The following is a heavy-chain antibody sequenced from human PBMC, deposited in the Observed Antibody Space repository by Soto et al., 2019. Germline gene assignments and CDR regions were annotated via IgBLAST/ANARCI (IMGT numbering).Heavy chain of an antibody. J-gene: IGHJ4*02. CDR3: ARQAGGGGY. V-gene: IGHV3-53*01. Sequence: EVQLVESGGGLIQPGGSLRLSCAVSGFTVSNNYMSWVRQAPGKGLEGVSVIYSGGYTAYGDSVKGRFTISRDNSKNPLYRQIKSPGAAAPAVYYCARQAGGGGYWGQGTLVTVSS. CDR2: IYSGGYT. D-gene: IGHD3-10*01. CDR1: GFTVSNNY.